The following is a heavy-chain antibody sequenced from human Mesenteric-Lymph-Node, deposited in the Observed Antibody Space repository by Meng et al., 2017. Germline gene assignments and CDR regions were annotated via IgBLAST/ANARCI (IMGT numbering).Heavy chain of an antibody. V-gene: IGHV3-48*04. CDR1: GFTFSSYG. D-gene: IGHD6-13*01. CDR3: ARDATHISSWSLDY. J-gene: IGHJ4*02. Sequence: GESLKISCAASGFTFSSYGMHWVRQAPGKGLEWVSYISSGSSTIYYADSVRGRFTISRDNAKNSLYLQMNSLRAEDTAVYYCARDATHISSWSLDYWGQGTLVTVSS. CDR2: ISSGSSTI.